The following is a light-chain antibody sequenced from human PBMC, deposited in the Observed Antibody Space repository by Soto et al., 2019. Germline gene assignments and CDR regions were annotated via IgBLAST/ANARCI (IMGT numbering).Light chain of an antibody. CDR1: QSVSSN. CDR3: QQYRNWVT. CDR2: GAS. Sequence: EIVMTQSPGTLSVSPGERATLSCGASQSVSSNLAWYQQKPGQAPRLLIYGASTRATGIPARFSGSGSGTEFTLTISSLQSEDFAVYYCQQYRNWVTFGGGTKVDIK. J-gene: IGKJ4*01. V-gene: IGKV3D-15*01.